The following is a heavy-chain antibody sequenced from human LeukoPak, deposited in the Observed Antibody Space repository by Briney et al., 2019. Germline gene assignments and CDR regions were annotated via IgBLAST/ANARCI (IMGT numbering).Heavy chain of an antibody. CDR3: ARDMGSGWSHPFDY. J-gene: IGHJ4*02. V-gene: IGHV3-21*01. D-gene: IGHD6-19*01. Sequence: GGSLRLSCAASGFTFSSYSMNWVRQAPGKGLEWVSSISSSYIYYADSVQGRFTISRDNAKNSLYLQMNSLRAEDTAVYYCARDMGSGWSHPFDYWGQGTLVTVSS. CDR1: GFTFSSYS. CDR2: ISSSYI.